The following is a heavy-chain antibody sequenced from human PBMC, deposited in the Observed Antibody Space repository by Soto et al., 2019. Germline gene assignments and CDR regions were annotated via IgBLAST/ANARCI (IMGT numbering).Heavy chain of an antibody. CDR2: IWYDGSKK. V-gene: IGHV3-33*01. J-gene: IGHJ6*02. CDR3: ARDASYYSLWRGYYPSRKGMDV. CDR1: GFTFSSFG. D-gene: IGHD3-3*01. Sequence: QVQVVESGGGVVQPGRSLRLSCAASGFTFSSFGMHWVRQAPGKWLEWVSLIWYDGSKKSYGDSVKGRFTISRDNSRNTVYLQMNSLRADDTAGYYCARDASYYSLWRGYYPSRKGMDVWGQGTTVTVSS.